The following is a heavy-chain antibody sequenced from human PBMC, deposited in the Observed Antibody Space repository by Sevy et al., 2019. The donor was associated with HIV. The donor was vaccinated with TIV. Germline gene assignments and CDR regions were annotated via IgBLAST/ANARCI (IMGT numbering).Heavy chain of an antibody. CDR3: ARDRVTIFGVIIDYYFDY. Sequence: SETLSLTCTVSGDSISNYYWSWIRQPAGKALEWIGRIYDSGSATYNPSLESRVTMSAATTKNQLCLKLNYVTAADTAVYYCARDRVTIFGVIIDYYFDYWGQGTLVTVSS. J-gene: IGHJ4*02. D-gene: IGHD3-3*01. CDR1: GDSISNYY. V-gene: IGHV4-4*07. CDR2: IYDSGSA.